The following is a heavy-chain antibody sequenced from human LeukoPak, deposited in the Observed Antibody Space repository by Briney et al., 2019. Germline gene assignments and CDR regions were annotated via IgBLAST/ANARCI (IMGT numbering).Heavy chain of an antibody. J-gene: IGHJ4*02. V-gene: IGHV3-33*01. Sequence: GGSLRLSCAASGFTFSSYVMHWVRQAPGKGLEWVAVIWYDGSNKYYADSVKGRFTISRDNSKNTLYLQMNSLRAEDTAVYYFARDGIGPDYDDFDYWGQGTLVAVSS. CDR2: IWYDGSNK. D-gene: IGHD3-16*01. CDR1: GFTFSSYV. CDR3: ARDGIGPDYDDFDY.